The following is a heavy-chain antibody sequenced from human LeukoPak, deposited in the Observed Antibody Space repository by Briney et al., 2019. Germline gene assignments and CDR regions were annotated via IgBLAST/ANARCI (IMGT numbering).Heavy chain of an antibody. CDR2: INTNNGNT. V-gene: IGHV1-18*01. J-gene: IGHJ4*02. D-gene: IGHD5-18*01. CDR3: ARVGYSYGYPGEYIDY. CDR1: GYTFTNYA. Sequence: ASVKVSCKASGYTFTNYAFSWVRQAPGQGLEWMGLINTNNGNTNYVKRLQGRVTMTTDTSTTTAYMELRSLISDDTAVYYCARVGYSYGYPGEYIDYWVQGTLVTVSS.